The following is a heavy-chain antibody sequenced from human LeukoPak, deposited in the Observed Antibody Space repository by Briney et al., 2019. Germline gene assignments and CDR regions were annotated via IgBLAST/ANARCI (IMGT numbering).Heavy chain of an antibody. J-gene: IGHJ4*02. V-gene: IGHV1-2*06. D-gene: IGHD3-16*01. Sequence: GASVKVSCKTSGCTFTGSYVHWVRQAPGQGLEWMGRIDVNSGDTYLAQKFQGRVTLTRDTSISTDYLELSSLNSDDSAVYYCARYIGGSGWCWGQGALVTVSS. CDR1: GCTFTGSY. CDR2: IDVNSGDT. CDR3: ARYIGGSGWC.